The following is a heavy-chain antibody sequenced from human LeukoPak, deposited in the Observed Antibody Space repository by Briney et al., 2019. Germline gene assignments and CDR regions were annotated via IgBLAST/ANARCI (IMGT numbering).Heavy chain of an antibody. CDR3: AREFDGSVSGAGY. J-gene: IGHJ4*02. CDR1: GFTFSRYS. CDR2: MSSSSGLI. Sequence: GGSLRLSYAASGFTFSRYSMNWVRQAPGKGLEWVSSMSSSSGLIYYGDSVKGRFTVSRDNAKRSLYLQMNSLRADDTAVYYCAREFDGSVSGAGYWGQGTLVTVSS. V-gene: IGHV3-21*01. D-gene: IGHD1-26*01.